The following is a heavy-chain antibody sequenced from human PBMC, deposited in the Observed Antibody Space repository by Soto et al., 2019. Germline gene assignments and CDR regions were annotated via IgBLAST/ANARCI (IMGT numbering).Heavy chain of an antibody. Sequence: SETLSLTCTVSGGSISSSRYSWGWIRQPPGKGLEWIGSIYYSGSTYYNPSLKSRVTISVDTSKKQFSLKLSSVTAAYKAVYSWARQGIESTGNGYFDLWGRGTLVTVS. CDR2: IYYSGST. CDR3: ARQGIESTGNGYFDL. CDR1: GGSISSSRYS. J-gene: IGHJ2*01. V-gene: IGHV4-39*01. D-gene: IGHD2-15*01.